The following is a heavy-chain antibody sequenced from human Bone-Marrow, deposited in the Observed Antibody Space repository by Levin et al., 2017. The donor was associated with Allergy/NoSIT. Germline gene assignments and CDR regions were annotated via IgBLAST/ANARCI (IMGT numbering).Heavy chain of an antibody. Sequence: GESLKISCKASGYNFVGYYIYWVRQAPGQGPEWLGWINPNTGDTQSAQKFQARVTMTRDKSISTTYMSLSGLKSDDTAVYYCARDMWGSRAARQCWGQGTLVTVSS. CDR3: ARDMWGSRAARQC. V-gene: IGHV1-2*02. J-gene: IGHJ4*02. CDR2: INPNTGDT. CDR1: GYNFVGYY. D-gene: IGHD1-26*01.